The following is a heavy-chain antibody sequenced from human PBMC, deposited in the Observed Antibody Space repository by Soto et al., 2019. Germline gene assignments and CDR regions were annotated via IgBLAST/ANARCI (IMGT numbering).Heavy chain of an antibody. CDR2: IKSKTDGGTT. V-gene: IGHV3-15*07. J-gene: IGHJ6*02. CDR1: GFTFSNAW. D-gene: IGHD4-4*01. Sequence: GGSLRLSCAASGFTFSNAWMNWVRQAPGKGLEWVGRIKSKTDGGTTDYAAPVKGRFTISRDDSKNTLYLQMNSLKTEDTAVYYCTTSDAGYSNYYYYYGMDVWGQGTTVTVSS. CDR3: TTSDAGYSNYYYYYGMDV.